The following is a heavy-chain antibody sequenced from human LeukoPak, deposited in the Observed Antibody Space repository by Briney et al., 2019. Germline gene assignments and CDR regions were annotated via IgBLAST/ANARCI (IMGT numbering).Heavy chain of an antibody. CDR1: GFTFSSYE. Sequence: GGSLRLSCAASGFTFSSYEMNWVRQAPGKGLEWVSYISSSGSTIYYADSVKGRFTISRDNAKSSLFLQMNSLRAEDTADYYCAREKFFDNSGFDYWGQGTLVTVSS. J-gene: IGHJ4*02. D-gene: IGHD3-22*01. CDR2: ISSSGSTI. CDR3: AREKFFDNSGFDY. V-gene: IGHV3-48*03.